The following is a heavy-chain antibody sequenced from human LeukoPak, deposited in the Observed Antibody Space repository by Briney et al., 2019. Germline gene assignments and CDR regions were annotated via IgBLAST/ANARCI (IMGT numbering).Heavy chain of an antibody. CDR2: IYTSGST. Sequence: SETLSLTCTVSGGSISSYYWSWIRQSAGKGLEWIGRIYTSGSTNYNPSLKSRVTMSVDTSKNQFSLKLSSVTAADTAVYYCARETPYYSIQDYWGQGTLVTVSS. J-gene: IGHJ4*02. CDR1: GGSISSYY. V-gene: IGHV4-4*07. CDR3: ARETPYYSIQDY. D-gene: IGHD3-10*01.